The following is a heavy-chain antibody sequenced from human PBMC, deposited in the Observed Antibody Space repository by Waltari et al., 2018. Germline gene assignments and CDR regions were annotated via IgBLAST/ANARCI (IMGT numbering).Heavy chain of an antibody. CDR3: ARDSQYHLPA. Sequence: EVQLVESGGGLVQPGGSLRLSWPASEFTFSSYWMSWVRQAPGKGLEWVANIKQDGSEKYYVDSVKGRFTISRDNARNSLYLQMNILRAEDTAVYYCARDSQYHLPAWGQGTLVTVSS. D-gene: IGHD2-2*01. CDR1: EFTFSSYW. CDR2: IKQDGSEK. V-gene: IGHV3-7*01. J-gene: IGHJ5*02.